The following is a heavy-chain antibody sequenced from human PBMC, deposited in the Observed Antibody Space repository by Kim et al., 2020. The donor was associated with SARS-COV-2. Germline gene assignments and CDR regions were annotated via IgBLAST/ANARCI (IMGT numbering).Heavy chain of an antibody. J-gene: IGHJ4*02. CDR2: IDPSDSYT. CDR1: GYSFTSYW. V-gene: IGHV5-10-1*01. CDR3: ARLYDYVWGSPSGSDY. Sequence: GESLKISCKGSGYSFTSYWISWVRQMPGKGLEWMGRIDPSDSYTNYSPSFQGHVTISADKSISTAYLQWSSLKASDTAMYYCARLYDYVWGSPSGSDYWGQGTLVTVSS. D-gene: IGHD3-16*01.